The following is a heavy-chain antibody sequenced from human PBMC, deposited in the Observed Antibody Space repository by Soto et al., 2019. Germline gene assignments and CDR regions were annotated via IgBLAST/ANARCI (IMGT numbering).Heavy chain of an antibody. CDR1: GGSVSSGSYY. CDR3: ARHRGPMVRGVITNWFDP. J-gene: IGHJ5*02. CDR2: ILYSGSP. D-gene: IGHD3-10*01. V-gene: IGHV4-61*01. Sequence: ASETLSLTCSVSGGSVSSGSYYWSWIRQPPGKGLEWVGYILYSGSPNYNPSLKSRVTMSLDTSENQFSLKLSSVTTADTAVYYCARHRGPMVRGVITNWFDPWGQGTLVTVSS.